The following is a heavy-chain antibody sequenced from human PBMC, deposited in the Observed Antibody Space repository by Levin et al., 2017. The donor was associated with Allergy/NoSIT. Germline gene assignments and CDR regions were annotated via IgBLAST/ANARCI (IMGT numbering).Heavy chain of an antibody. CDR1: GYSFTTYW. CDR2: IYPGDSDT. V-gene: IGHV5-51*01. CDR3: ARRQGCSYTGCHPDS. Sequence: GGSLRLSCKGSGYSFTTYWIGWVRQMPGKGLEWMGIIYPGDSDTRYSPSFQGQVTISVDKSTTTAYLQWSSLKASDTAMYYCARRQGCSYTGCHPDSWGQGTLVTVSS. D-gene: IGHD2-2*01. J-gene: IGHJ4*02.